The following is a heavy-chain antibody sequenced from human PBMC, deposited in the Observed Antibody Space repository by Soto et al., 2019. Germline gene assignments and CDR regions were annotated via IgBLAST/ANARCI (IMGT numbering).Heavy chain of an antibody. V-gene: IGHV1-69*01. Sequence: SVKVSCKASGGAFSRYAISWVRQAPGQGLEWMGGIIPIFGTTNYAEKFRGRVSITADESTSTAYVELSSLRSEDTAVYYCAGSFKYGSGTFDAFDIWGQGPMVTVSS. CDR2: IIPIFGTT. CDR1: GGAFSRYA. J-gene: IGHJ3*02. D-gene: IGHD3-10*01. CDR3: AGSFKYGSGTFDAFDI.